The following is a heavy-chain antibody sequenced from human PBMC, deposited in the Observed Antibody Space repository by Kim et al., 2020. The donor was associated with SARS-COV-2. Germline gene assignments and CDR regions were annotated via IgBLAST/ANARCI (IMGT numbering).Heavy chain of an antibody. Sequence: GGSLRLSCAASGFTFDDYAMHWVRQAPGKGLEWVSGISWNSGRIGYADSVKGRFTISRDNAKNSLYLQMNSLRAEDTALYYCAKGVWFGELLDYYGMDVWGQGTTVTVSS. V-gene: IGHV3-9*01. CDR1: GFTFDDYA. J-gene: IGHJ6*02. D-gene: IGHD3-10*01. CDR3: AKGVWFGELLDYYGMDV. CDR2: ISWNSGRI.